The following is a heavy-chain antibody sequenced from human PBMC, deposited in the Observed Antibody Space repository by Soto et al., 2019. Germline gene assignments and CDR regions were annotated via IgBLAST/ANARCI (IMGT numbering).Heavy chain of an antibody. CDR2: ISSSSSYI. J-gene: IGHJ5*02. CDR3: ARDEGPYYDFWSGYYMA. CDR1: GFTFSSYS. Sequence: GGSLRLSCAASGFTFSSYSMNWVRQAPGKGLEWVSSISSSSSYIYYADSVKGRFTISRDNAKNSLYLQMNSPRAEDTAVYYCARDEGPYYDFWSGYYMAWGQGTLVTVSS. D-gene: IGHD3-3*01. V-gene: IGHV3-21*01.